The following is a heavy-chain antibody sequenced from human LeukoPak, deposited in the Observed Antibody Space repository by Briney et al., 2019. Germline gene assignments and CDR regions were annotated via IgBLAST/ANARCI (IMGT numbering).Heavy chain of an antibody. V-gene: IGHV1-69*13. J-gene: IGHJ4*02. D-gene: IGHD1-26*01. Sequence: GASAKVSCKASGGTFSSHAISWVRQAPGQGLEWMGGIIPIFGTANYAQKFQGRVTITADESTSTAYMELSSLRSEDTAVYYCARETDVGATFDYWGQGTLVTVSS. CDR1: GGTFSSHA. CDR2: IIPIFGTA. CDR3: ARETDVGATFDY.